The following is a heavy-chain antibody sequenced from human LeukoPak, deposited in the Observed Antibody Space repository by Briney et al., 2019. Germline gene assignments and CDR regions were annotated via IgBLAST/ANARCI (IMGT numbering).Heavy chain of an antibody. Sequence: AAVTLSCTVSGYTLTGVSMHWVRQAPGKGLEWMGGFDPEDGETIYAQKFQGRVTTTEDTSTDTAYMELSSLRSEDTAVYYCATLQWELPHAFDIWGQGTMVTVSS. V-gene: IGHV1-24*01. D-gene: IGHD1-26*01. J-gene: IGHJ3*02. CDR1: GYTLTGVS. CDR3: ATLQWELPHAFDI. CDR2: FDPEDGET.